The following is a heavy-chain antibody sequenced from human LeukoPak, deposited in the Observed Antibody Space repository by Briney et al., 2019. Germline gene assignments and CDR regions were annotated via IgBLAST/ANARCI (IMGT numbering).Heavy chain of an antibody. CDR1: GGSISSSNW. CDR3: ARALGDYDAYYYGMDV. Sequence: PSGTLSLTCVVSGGSISSSNWWSWVRQPPGKGLEWIGEIYHSGSTNYNPSLKSRVTISVDKSKNQFSLKLSSVTAADTAVYYCARALGDYDAYYYGMDVWGQGTTVTVSS. V-gene: IGHV4-4*02. CDR2: IYHSGST. D-gene: IGHD4-17*01. J-gene: IGHJ6*02.